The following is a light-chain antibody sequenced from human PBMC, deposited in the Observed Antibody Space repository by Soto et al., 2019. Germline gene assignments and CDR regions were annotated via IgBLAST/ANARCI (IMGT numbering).Light chain of an antibody. CDR2: DVS. CDR3: SSYTSSSTYV. CDR1: SSDVGTYNH. V-gene: IGLV2-14*03. Sequence: QSALTQPASVSGSPGQSITISCTGTSSDVGTYNHVSWYQQHPGKAPKLMFYDVSDRPSGVSNRFSGSKSGNTASLTISGLQAEDEADYYCSSYTSSSTYVFGIGTKLTVL. J-gene: IGLJ1*01.